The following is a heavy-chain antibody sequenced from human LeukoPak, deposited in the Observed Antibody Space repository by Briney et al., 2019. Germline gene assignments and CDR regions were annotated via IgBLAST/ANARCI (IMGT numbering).Heavy chain of an antibody. D-gene: IGHD3-10*01. J-gene: IGHJ4*02. CDR2: VSGSGDTT. CDR1: GFTFSDYA. CDR3: AIIYGSGNYYGD. Sequence: GGSLRLSCAASGFTFSDYAMTWVRQASGKGLEWLSVVSGSGDTTFYTDSVKGRFTISRDNSKNTLYLQMNSLRVEDTAIYFCAIIYGSGNYYGDWGQGTPVTVSS. V-gene: IGHV3-23*01.